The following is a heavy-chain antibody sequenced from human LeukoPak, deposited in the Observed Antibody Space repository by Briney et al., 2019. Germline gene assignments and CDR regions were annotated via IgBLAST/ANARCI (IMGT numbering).Heavy chain of an antibody. V-gene: IGHV3-23*01. Sequence: GGSLRLSCAASGFTFSTYAMSWVRQASGKGLEWVSGISSGGGSTYYADSVRGRFTISRDNSKNTLYLQMTSLRAEDTAIYYCAKDRRNYFGSGSYFDYWGQGTLVTVSS. J-gene: IGHJ4*02. CDR2: ISSGGGST. D-gene: IGHD3-10*01. CDR1: GFTFSTYA. CDR3: AKDRRNYFGSGSYFDY.